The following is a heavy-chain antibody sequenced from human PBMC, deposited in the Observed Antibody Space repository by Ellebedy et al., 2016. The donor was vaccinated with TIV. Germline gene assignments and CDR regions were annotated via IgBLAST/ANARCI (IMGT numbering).Heavy chain of an antibody. CDR3: AREGSGSYYHEYNWFDP. J-gene: IGHJ5*02. Sequence: GGSLRLSCAASGFTFSGYAMHWVRQAPGRGLEWVSSISYDASDQYYGDSVKGRFTISRDNSKSTLYLQRNSLRAEDTAVYYCAREGSGSYYHEYNWFDPWGQGTLVTVSS. D-gene: IGHD3-10*01. CDR1: GFTFSGYA. V-gene: IGHV3-30*04. CDR2: ISYDASDQ.